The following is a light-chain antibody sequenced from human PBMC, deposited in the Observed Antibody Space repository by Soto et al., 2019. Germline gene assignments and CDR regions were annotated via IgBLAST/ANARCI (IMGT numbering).Light chain of an antibody. CDR3: QQYGTLPIT. J-gene: IGKJ5*01. CDR1: QSVSSN. V-gene: IGKV3-20*01. CDR2: GAS. Sequence: EFVLTQSPATLSVSPGERATLSCRASQSVSSNLAWFQQKPGQAPRLFIYGASSRATGIPDRFSGSGSGTDFTLTIGRLEPEDFAVYYCQQYGTLPITFGQGTRLEIK.